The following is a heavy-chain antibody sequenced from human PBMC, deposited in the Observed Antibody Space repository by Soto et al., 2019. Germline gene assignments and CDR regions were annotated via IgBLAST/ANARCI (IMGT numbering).Heavy chain of an antibody. CDR3: ERVHTFGTPLATNWFDT. D-gene: IGHD3-16*01. CDR1: LGTFSSYA. V-gene: IGHV1-69*01. Sequence: WVXVSFKCSLGTFSSYASIGLRQAAGQGLEWMGGIIPIFGTAKYAQKFRGRVTITADESTSTAYMELRSLRSEGTAVYYCERVHTFGTPLATNWFDTWGQGTLVTVSS. CDR2: IIPIFGTA. J-gene: IGHJ5*02.